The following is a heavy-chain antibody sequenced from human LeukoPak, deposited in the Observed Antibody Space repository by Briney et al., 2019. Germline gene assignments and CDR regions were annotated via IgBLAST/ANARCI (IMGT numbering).Heavy chain of an antibody. J-gene: IGHJ5*02. Sequence: PSETLSLTCTVSGDSISSSYWSWIRQPPGKGLEWIGSIYYSGSTYYNPSLKSRVTMSVDTPKNQFSLKMSSVTAADTAVYYCARTPEVVGWFDPWGQGTLVTVSS. CDR2: IYYSGST. CDR3: ARTPEVVGWFDP. V-gene: IGHV4-59*04. CDR1: GDSISSSY.